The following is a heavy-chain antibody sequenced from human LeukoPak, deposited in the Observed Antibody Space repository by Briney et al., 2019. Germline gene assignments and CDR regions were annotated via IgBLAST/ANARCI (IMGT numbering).Heavy chain of an antibody. CDR2: ISWNSGSV. J-gene: IGHJ4*02. Sequence: GGSLRLSCAVSGFSFDDYAMHWVRQAPGKGLEWVSGISWNSGSVGYADSVKGRFTISRDNAENSLYLQMNSLRAEDTALYYCAKGYCSGGSCYIRSYYFDYWGQGTLVTVSS. CDR3: AKGYCSGGSCYIRSYYFDY. V-gene: IGHV3-9*01. D-gene: IGHD2-15*01. CDR1: GFSFDDYA.